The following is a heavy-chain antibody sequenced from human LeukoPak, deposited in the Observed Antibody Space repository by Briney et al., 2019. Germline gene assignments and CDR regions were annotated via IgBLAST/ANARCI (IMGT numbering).Heavy chain of an antibody. CDR1: GYTFTSYD. D-gene: IGHD2-15*01. J-gene: IGHJ4*02. Sequence: ASVEVSCKASGYTFTSYDINWVRQATGQGLEWMGWMNPNSGNTGYAQKFQGRVTITRNTSISTAYMELSSLRSEDTAVYYCAKDLSVVAATKGPDYWGQGTLVTVSS. CDR3: AKDLSVVAATKGPDY. V-gene: IGHV1-8*03. CDR2: MNPNSGNT.